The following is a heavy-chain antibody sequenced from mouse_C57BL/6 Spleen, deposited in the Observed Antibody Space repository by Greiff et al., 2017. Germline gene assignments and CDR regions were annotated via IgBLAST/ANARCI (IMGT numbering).Heavy chain of an antibody. CDR3: ASEGGNWDWFDT. Sequence: EVKLVESGGGLVKPGGSLKLSCAASGFTFSSYAMSWVRQTPEKRLEWVATISDGGSYTYYPDNVKGRFTISRDNAKNNLYLQMSHLKSDDTAMYYCASEGGNWDWFDTWRPGTTLTVSS. V-gene: IGHV5-4*03. CDR2: ISDGGSYT. J-gene: IGHJ2*01. D-gene: IGHD4-1*01. CDR1: GFTFSSYA.